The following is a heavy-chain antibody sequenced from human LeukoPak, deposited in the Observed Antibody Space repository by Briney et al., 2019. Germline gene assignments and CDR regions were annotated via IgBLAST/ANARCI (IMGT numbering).Heavy chain of an antibody. CDR1: SFTLRRYA. CDR3: AKDKIVAVAPEY. D-gene: IGHD5-12*01. J-gene: IGHJ4*02. Sequence: GGSLSLSCTASSFTLRRYAMSGVRQTPERGLEWVSSISDSGSQTYYADSVKGRFVVSRDNSQNTVYLQMNSLRAKDTALYYCAKDKIVAVAPEYGGQGTLVTVSS. V-gene: IGHV3-23*01. CDR2: ISDSGSQT.